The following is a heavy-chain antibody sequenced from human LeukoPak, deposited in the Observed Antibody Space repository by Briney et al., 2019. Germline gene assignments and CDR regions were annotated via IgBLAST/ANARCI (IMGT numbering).Heavy chain of an antibody. D-gene: IGHD3-22*01. CDR3: ARVSRNYYDSSGYYYANWFDP. J-gene: IGHJ5*02. V-gene: IGHV4-34*01. CDR2: INHSGST. Sequence: SETLSLTCALYGGSFSGYYWSWIRQPPGKGLEWIGEINHSGSTNYNPSLKSRVTISVDTSKNQFSLKLSPVTAADTAVYYCARVSRNYYDSSGYYYANWFDPWGQGTLVTVSS. CDR1: GGSFSGYY.